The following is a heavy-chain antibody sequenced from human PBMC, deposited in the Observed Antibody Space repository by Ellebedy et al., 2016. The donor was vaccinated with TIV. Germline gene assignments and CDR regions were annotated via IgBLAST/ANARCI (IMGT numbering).Heavy chain of an antibody. J-gene: IGHJ4*02. CDR2: IWSDVTTK. V-gene: IGHV3-33*01. CDR1: GFTFSTHA. CDR3: AREIIYGGYYFDY. D-gene: IGHD4-23*01. Sequence: GGSLRLXCAASGFTFSTHAMPWVRQVPGKGLEWVAVIWSDVTTKYYSDSVKGRFTISRDNSKNTLYLQMNSLRAEDTAAYYCAREIIYGGYYFDYWGQGTLVTVSS.